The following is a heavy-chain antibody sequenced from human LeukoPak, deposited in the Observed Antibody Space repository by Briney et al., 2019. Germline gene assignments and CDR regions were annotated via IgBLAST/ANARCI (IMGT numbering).Heavy chain of an antibody. V-gene: IGHV3-23*01. Sequence: GGSLRLSCAASGFTFSSYGMSWVRQAPGKGLEWVSGISSHGDITYYADSVKGRFTISRDNSRNTVYLQMNSLRAEDTAVYYCANDLGWIQLNLGRGQGTLVTVSS. J-gene: IGHJ4*02. CDR3: ANDLGWIQLNLG. D-gene: IGHD5-18*01. CDR1: GFTFSSYG. CDR2: ISSHGDIT.